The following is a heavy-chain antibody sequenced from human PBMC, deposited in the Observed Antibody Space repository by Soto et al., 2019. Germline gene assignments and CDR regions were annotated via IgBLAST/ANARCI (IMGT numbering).Heavy chain of an antibody. J-gene: IGHJ4*02. V-gene: IGHV1-24*01. Sequence: ASVKVSCKVSGYTLTELSMHWVRQAPGKGLEWMGGFDPEDGETIYAQKFQDRVTMTEDTSTDTAYMELSSLRSEDTAVYYCATALAAADHFFYYWGQGTLVTVSS. CDR1: GYTLTELS. CDR3: ATALAAADHFFYY. D-gene: IGHD6-13*01. CDR2: FDPEDGET.